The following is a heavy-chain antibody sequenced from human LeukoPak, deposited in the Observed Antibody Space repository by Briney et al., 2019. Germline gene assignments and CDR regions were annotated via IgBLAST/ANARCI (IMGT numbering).Heavy chain of an antibody. CDR3: ARGRDRSKAGDL. V-gene: IGHV4-34*01. CDR2: IHPHGIF. J-gene: IGHJ5*02. Sequence: SETLSLTCDVSGGSCDDYYCSWIRQPPGKGLEWIGEIHPHGIFYYNSSLMSRVTISIDTSKSQFSLRLASVTAADTAFYYCARGRDRSKAGDLWGQGSLVTVSS. D-gene: IGHD5-24*01. CDR1: GGSCDDYY.